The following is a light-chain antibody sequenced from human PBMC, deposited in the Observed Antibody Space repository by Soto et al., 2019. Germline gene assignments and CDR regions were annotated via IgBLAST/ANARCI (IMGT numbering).Light chain of an antibody. V-gene: IGKV3-20*01. CDR3: QQYYSYPQT. Sequence: EIVLTQSPGTLSLSPGERATLSCRASQSVSSSYLAWYQQKPGQAPRLLIYGASSRATGIPDRFSGSGSGTDFTLTISRLEPEDFATYYCQQYYSYPQTFGQGTKVDIK. CDR1: QSVSSSY. J-gene: IGKJ1*01. CDR2: GAS.